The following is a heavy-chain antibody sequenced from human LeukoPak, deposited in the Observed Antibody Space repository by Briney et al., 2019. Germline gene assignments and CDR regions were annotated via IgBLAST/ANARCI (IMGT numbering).Heavy chain of an antibody. J-gene: IGHJ6*02. CDR1: GGSISSYY. V-gene: IGHV4-59*01. CDR3: ASLITEGYYYYGMDV. D-gene: IGHD1-14*01. Sequence: SETLSLTCTVSGGSISSYYWSWIRQPPGKGLEWIGYIYYSGSTNYNPSLKSRVTISVDTSKNQFSLKLSSVTAADTAVYYCASLITEGYYYYGMDVWGQGTTVTVSS. CDR2: IYYSGST.